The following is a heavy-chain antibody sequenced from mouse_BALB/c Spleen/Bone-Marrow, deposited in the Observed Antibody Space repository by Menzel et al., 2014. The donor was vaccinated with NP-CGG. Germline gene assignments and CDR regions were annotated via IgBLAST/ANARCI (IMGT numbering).Heavy chain of an antibody. D-gene: IGHD1-1*01. CDR1: GFNIKDTY. J-gene: IGHJ2*01. Sequence: EVQLQESGAELVKPGASVKLSCTASGFNIKDTYMHWVKQRPEQGLEWIGRIDPANGNTKYDPKFQGKATITADTSSNTAYLQLSSLTSEDTAVYYCASYYYGHYFDYWGQGTTHTASS. CDR2: IDPANGNT. V-gene: IGHV14-3*02. CDR3: ASYYYGHYFDY.